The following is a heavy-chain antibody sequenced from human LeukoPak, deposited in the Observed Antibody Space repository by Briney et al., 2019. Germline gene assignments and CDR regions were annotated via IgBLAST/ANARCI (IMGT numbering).Heavy chain of an antibody. V-gene: IGHV6-1*01. J-gene: IGHJ5*02. Sequence: SQSLSLTCAISGDSVCSNSAAWNWIRQSPSRGLEWLGRTYYRSKWYNDYAVSVKSRITINPDTSKNQFSLQLNSVTPEDTAVYYCARGLSSWASNWFDPWGQGTLVTVSS. CDR1: GDSVCSNSAA. D-gene: IGHD6-13*01. CDR2: TYYRSKWYN. CDR3: ARGLSSWASNWFDP.